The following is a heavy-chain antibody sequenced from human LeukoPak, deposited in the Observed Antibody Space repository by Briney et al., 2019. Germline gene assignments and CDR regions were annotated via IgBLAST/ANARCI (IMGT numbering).Heavy chain of an antibody. CDR3: ARDRGGSSWYNWFDA. J-gene: IGHJ5*02. CDR1: GDSISSNY. CDR2: IHPSGST. Sequence: PSETLSLTCTVSGDSISSNYWSWIRQPAGKGLEWIARIHPSGSTDYNPSLESRVTISVDTSKNQFPLKLTSVTAADTAVYYCARDRGGSSWYNWFDAWGQGTLVTVSS. V-gene: IGHV4-4*07. D-gene: IGHD6-13*01.